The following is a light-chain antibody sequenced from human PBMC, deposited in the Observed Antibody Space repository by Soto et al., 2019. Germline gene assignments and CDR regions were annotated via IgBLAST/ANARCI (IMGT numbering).Light chain of an antibody. CDR3: SSYAGSLYV. Sequence: QSAPTQPPSASASPGQSVTISCTGTSRDVGDYNYVSWYQQHPGKAPKLTIYEVSKRPSGVPDRFSGSKSGNTASLTVSGLQAEDEADYYCSSYAGSLYVFGTGTKLTVL. CDR1: SRDVGDYNY. J-gene: IGLJ1*01. CDR2: EVS. V-gene: IGLV2-8*01.